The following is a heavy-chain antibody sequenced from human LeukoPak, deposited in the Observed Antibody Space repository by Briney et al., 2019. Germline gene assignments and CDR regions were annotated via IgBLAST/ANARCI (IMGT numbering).Heavy chain of an antibody. Sequence: SETLSLTCTVSGGSISSYYWSWIRQPPGKGLEWIGYIYYSGSTNYNPSLKSRVTISVDTSKNQFSLKLSSVTAADTAVYYCARSPVGFGELYNWFDPWGQGTLVTVSS. CDR2: IYYSGST. D-gene: IGHD3-10*01. V-gene: IGHV4-59*01. J-gene: IGHJ5*02. CDR1: GGSISSYY. CDR3: ARSPVGFGELYNWFDP.